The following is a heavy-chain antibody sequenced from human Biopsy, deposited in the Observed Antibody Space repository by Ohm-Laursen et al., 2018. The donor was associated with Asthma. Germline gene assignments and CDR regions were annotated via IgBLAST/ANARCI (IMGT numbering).Heavy chain of an antibody. J-gene: IGHJ4*02. V-gene: IGHV1-69*01. Sequence: SSVKVSCKSLGTFNTYVIGWVRQAPGQGLEWMGGINSVFGTTTYPQKFQDRVTITADDSTSTAYMELSSLRSEDTAVYYCARKAGSCISRTCYSLDFWGQGTLVTVSS. D-gene: IGHD2-2*01. CDR1: GTFNTYV. CDR3: ARKAGSCISRTCYSLDF. CDR2: INSVFGTT.